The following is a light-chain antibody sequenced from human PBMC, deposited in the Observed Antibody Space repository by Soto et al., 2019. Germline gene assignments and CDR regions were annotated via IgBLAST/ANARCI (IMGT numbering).Light chain of an antibody. CDR2: GAS. V-gene: IGKV3-20*01. Sequence: EVVLTQSPGTLSLSPGERATLSCRASQSVGSDLAWYQQKPGQAPRLLISGASSRAAGIPDRFSGSGSGTDFTLTISSLQPEDVATYYCQQSFSSLLSFGGGTQVEIK. J-gene: IGKJ4*01. CDR1: QSVGSD. CDR3: QQSFSSLLS.